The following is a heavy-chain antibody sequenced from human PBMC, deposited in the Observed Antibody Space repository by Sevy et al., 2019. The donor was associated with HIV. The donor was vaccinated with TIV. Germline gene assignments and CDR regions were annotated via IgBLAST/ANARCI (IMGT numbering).Heavy chain of an antibody. J-gene: IGHJ5*02. V-gene: IGHV3-15*07. D-gene: IGHD5-12*01. CDR1: AFTFSNDW. CDR2: IRSATDGGTT. CDR3: ATLSGNYWGDWLDP. Sequence: GGSLRLSCVASAFTFSNDWMTWVRQAPGKGLEWVGHIRSATDGGTTDYAAPVKGRFTISRHDSKNTVYLEMNSLKLEDTGVYFCATLSGNYWGDWLDPWGQGTLVTVSS.